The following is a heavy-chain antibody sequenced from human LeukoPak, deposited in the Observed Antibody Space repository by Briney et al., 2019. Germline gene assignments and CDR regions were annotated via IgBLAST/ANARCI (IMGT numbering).Heavy chain of an antibody. CDR1: GFTFSSYA. CDR3: AKWPEGATPKFHH. V-gene: IGHV3-23*01. CDR2: FSASGHAT. Sequence: QPGGSLRLSCAASGFTFSSYAMSWVRQAPGKGLEAPGKGLEWVSTFSASGHATYYPDSVRGRFTISRDNSKSTLHLQMDSLRAEDSALYYCAKWPEGATPKFHHWGQGTLVTVSS. D-gene: IGHD1-26*01. J-gene: IGHJ4*02.